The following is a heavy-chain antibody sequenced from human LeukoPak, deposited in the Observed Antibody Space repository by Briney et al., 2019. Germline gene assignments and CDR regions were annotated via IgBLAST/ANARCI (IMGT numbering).Heavy chain of an antibody. V-gene: IGHV4-30-2*01. D-gene: IGHD4-17*01. J-gene: IGHJ6*02. Sequence: SETLSLTCTVSGGSISSGGYSWSWIRQPPGKGLEWIGYIYHSGSTYYNPSLKSRVTISVDRSKNQFSLKLSSVTAADTAVYYCASSTTVTTPLTNYYYYGMDVWGQGTTVTVSS. CDR1: GGSISSGGYS. CDR2: IYHSGST. CDR3: ASSTTVTTPLTNYYYYGMDV.